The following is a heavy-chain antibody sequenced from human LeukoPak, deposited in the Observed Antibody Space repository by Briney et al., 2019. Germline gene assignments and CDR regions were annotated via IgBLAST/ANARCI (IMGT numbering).Heavy chain of an antibody. CDR1: GFTFSSYW. J-gene: IGHJ4*02. CDR2: IKQDGNEK. V-gene: IGHV3-7*01. Sequence: SGGSLKLSCAASGFTFSSYWMSWVRQAPGKRLEWVANIKQDGNEKYYVDSVKGRFTISRDNAKNSLYLQMNSLRAEDTAVYYCARTGGSSGWYSPALLKYYFDYWGQGTLVTVSS. CDR3: ARTGGSSGWYSPALLKYYFDY. D-gene: IGHD6-19*01.